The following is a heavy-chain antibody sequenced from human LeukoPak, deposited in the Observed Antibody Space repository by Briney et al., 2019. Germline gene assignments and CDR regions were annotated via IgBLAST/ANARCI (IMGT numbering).Heavy chain of an antibody. CDR1: GGSISSGGYY. J-gene: IGHJ5*02. D-gene: IGHD6-13*01. V-gene: IGHV4-30-2*01. CDR2: IYHSGST. Sequence: SETLSLTCTVSGGSISSGGYYWSWIRQPPGKGLEWIGYIYHSGSTYYNPSLKSRVTISVDRSKNQFSLKLSSVTAADTAVYYCARDNYGAAAGIAHWGQGTLVTVSS. CDR3: ARDNYGAAAGIAH.